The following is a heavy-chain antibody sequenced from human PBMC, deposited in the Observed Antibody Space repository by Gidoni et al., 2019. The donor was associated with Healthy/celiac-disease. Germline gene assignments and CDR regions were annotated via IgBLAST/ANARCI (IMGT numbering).Heavy chain of an antibody. D-gene: IGHD3-3*01. Sequence: EVQLLESGGGLVQPGGSLRLSCAASGFTFSSYAMSWVRQAPGKGLEWVSAISGSGGSTYYAASVKGRFTISRDNSKNTLYLQMNSLRAEDTAVYYCAKDGGITIFGVVIRDYFDYWGQGTLVTVSS. CDR3: AKDGGITIFGVVIRDYFDY. CDR1: GFTFSSYA. J-gene: IGHJ4*02. V-gene: IGHV3-23*01. CDR2: ISGSGGST.